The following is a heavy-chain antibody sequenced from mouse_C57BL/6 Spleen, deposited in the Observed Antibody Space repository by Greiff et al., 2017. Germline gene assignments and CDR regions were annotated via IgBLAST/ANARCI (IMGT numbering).Heavy chain of an antibody. CDR1: GYTFTSYW. J-gene: IGHJ2*01. CDR2: IPPNNSST. Sequence: VQLQQPGAELVKPGASVKLSCKASGYTFTSYWMHWVKQRPGQGLEWIGMIPPNNSSTNYNEKFKSKATLTVDKSSSTAYMQLSIQTSENSAVNYCAREAYWGQGTTRTVSS. CDR3: AREAY. V-gene: IGHV1-64*01.